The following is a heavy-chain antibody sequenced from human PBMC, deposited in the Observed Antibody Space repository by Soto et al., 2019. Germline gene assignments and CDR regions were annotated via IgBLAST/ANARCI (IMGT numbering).Heavy chain of an antibody. CDR1: GYTFTGYY. J-gene: IGHJ3*02. CDR3: ARGGGARHDIVVVVAESLCAFDI. Sequence: QVQLVQSGAEVKKPGASVKVSCKASGYTFTGYYMHWVRQAPGQGLEWMGWINPNSGGTNYAQKFEGCVTMTRDTSISTAYMELSRLRSDDTAVYYCARGGGARHDIVVVVAESLCAFDIWGQGTMVTVSS. CDR2: INPNSGGT. D-gene: IGHD2-15*01. V-gene: IGHV1-2*04.